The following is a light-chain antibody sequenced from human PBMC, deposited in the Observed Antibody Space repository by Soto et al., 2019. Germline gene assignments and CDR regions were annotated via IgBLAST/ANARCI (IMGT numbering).Light chain of an antibody. Sequence: EIVLTQSPGTLSLSPVERATLSCRASQSVSSNYLAWYQQKPGQAPRLLIYDASSRATGIPDRFSGSGSGTEFTLTISSLQPEDFATYYCQHFKSFPITFGQGTRLEIK. CDR2: DAS. V-gene: IGKV3-20*01. J-gene: IGKJ5*01. CDR3: QHFKSFPIT. CDR1: QSVSSNY.